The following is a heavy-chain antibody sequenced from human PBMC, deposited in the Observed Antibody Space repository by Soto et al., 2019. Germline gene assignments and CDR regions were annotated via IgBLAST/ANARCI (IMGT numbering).Heavy chain of an antibody. Sequence: QVQLVESGGVVVQPGRSLRLSCAASGFTFSSYGMHWVRQAPGKGLEWVAVISYDGSNKYYADSVKGRFTISRDNSKNTLYLQMNSLRAEDTAVYYCAKDTYSGPLDYWGQGTLVTVSS. CDR3: AKDTYSGPLDY. D-gene: IGHD2-15*01. CDR2: ISYDGSNK. V-gene: IGHV3-30*18. J-gene: IGHJ4*02. CDR1: GFTFSSYG.